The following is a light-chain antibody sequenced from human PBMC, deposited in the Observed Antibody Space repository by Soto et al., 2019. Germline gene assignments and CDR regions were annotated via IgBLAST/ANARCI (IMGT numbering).Light chain of an antibody. CDR1: SGHSSYA. Sequence: QPVLTQSPSASASLGASVKLTCTLSSGHSSYAIAWHQQQPEKGPRYLMKLKSDGSHNKGDGIPDRFSGSSSGAERYLTISSLQSEDEADYYCQTWGTGVIFGGGTQLTVL. CDR3: QTWGTGVI. CDR2: LKSDGSH. V-gene: IGLV4-69*01. J-gene: IGLJ2*01.